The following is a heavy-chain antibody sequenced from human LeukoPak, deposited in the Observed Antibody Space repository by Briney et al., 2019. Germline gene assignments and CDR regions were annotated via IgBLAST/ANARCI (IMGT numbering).Heavy chain of an antibody. J-gene: IGHJ6*03. CDR2: IIPIFGTA. Sequence: SVKVSCKASGYTFTGYYMHWVRQAPGQGLEWMGRIIPIFGTANYAQKFQGRVTITTDESTSTAYMELSSLRSEDTAVYYCARESDSSGYYYQFYYYYYMDVWGKGTTVTVSS. CDR3: ARESDSSGYYYQFYYYYYMDV. CDR1: GYTFTGYY. D-gene: IGHD3-22*01. V-gene: IGHV1-69*05.